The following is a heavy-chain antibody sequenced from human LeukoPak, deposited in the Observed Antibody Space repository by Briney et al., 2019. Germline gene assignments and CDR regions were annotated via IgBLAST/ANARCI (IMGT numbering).Heavy chain of an antibody. J-gene: IGHJ4*02. D-gene: IGHD3-10*01. V-gene: IGHV1-2*02. CDR1: GYTFTAYF. CDR3: ATDLVYYGSGSYYPY. Sequence: ASVKVSCTASGYTFTAYFIYWVRQAPGQGLEWMGWINPISGATNYGQKFQGRVTMTRDTSISTAYMELSRLRSDDTAVYYCATDLVYYGSGSYYPYWGQGTLVTVSS. CDR2: INPISGAT.